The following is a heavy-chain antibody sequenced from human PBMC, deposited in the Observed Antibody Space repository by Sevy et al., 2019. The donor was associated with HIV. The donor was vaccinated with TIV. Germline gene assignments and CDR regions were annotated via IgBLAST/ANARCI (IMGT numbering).Heavy chain of an antibody. CDR3: AGDSVLSPRVFDS. Sequence: SETLSLTCTVSGGSMSSYFWSWIRQPPGKGLEWIGYIYYTGTTNYNPSLKSRLTMSLDTSKNRFSLKLTAVTAADTAVYYGAGDSVLSPRVFDSWGQGTLVTVSS. V-gene: IGHV4-59*01. CDR1: GGSMSSYF. CDR2: IYYTGTT. D-gene: IGHD3-10*01. J-gene: IGHJ4*02.